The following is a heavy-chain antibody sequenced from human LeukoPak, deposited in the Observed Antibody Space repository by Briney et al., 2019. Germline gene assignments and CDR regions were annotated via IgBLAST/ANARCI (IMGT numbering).Heavy chain of an antibody. D-gene: IGHD3-9*01. CDR3: ARDADISTGYPNWFDP. CDR1: GYTFTSYG. V-gene: IGHV1-18*01. Sequence: ASVTVSFTASGYTFTSYGISWVRRAPGQGLEWMGWISAYNGNTNYAQKLQGRVTMTTDTSTSTAYMELRSLRSDDTAVYYCARDADISTGYPNWFDPWGQGTLVTVSS. CDR2: ISAYNGNT. J-gene: IGHJ5*02.